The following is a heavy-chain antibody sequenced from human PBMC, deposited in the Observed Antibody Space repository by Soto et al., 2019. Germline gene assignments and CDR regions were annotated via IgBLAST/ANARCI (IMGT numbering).Heavy chain of an antibody. D-gene: IGHD3-10*01. V-gene: IGHV1-69*01. CDR2: IIPIFGTA. CDR1: GGTFSSYA. J-gene: IGHJ6*02. CDR3: ASTMGRGVIIFPHYGMDV. Sequence: QVQLVQSGAEVKKPGSSVKVSCKASGGTFSSYAISWVRQAPGQGLEWMGGIIPIFGTANYAQKLQGRVTITADEYTSTAYMELSSLRAADTAVYYCASTMGRGVIIFPHYGMDVWGQGTTVTVSS.